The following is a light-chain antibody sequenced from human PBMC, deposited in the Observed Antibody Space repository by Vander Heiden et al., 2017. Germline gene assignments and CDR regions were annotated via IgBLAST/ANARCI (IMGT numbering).Light chain of an antibody. CDR1: QSISSW. Sequence: DIQMTQSPSTLSASVGDRVTITCRASQSISSWLAWYQQKPGKAPKLLLYDASSLESGVPSRFSGSGSGTEFTLTISSLQPDDFATYYCQQYNSYSPTWTFGQGTKVEIK. CDR3: QQYNSYSPTWT. V-gene: IGKV1-5*01. J-gene: IGKJ1*01. CDR2: DAS.